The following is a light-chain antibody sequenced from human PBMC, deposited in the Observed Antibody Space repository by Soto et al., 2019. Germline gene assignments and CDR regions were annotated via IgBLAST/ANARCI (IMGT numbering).Light chain of an antibody. CDR1: QSVTSK. V-gene: IGKV3-20*01. CDR2: GAS. J-gene: IGKJ1*01. CDR3: QQYGSSPGT. Sequence: EIAMTQSPATLSVSPGERATLSCGASQSVTSKLAWYQQKPGQAPRLLISGASNRATGIPDRFSGGGSGTDFTLTISRLEPEDFAVYYCQQYGSSPGTFGQGTKVDIK.